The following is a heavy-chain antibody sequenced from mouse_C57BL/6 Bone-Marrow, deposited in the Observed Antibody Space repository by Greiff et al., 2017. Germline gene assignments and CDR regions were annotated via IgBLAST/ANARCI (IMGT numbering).Heavy chain of an antibody. D-gene: IGHD2-4*01. J-gene: IGHJ4*01. CDR1: GFTFSSYG. CDR3: ARHGIRSYYYAMDY. Sequence: EVKLVESGGDLVKPGGSLKLSCAASGFTFSSYGMSWVRQTPDKRLEWVATISSGGSYTYYPDSVKGRFTISRDNAKNTLYLQMSSLKSEDTAMYYCARHGIRSYYYAMDYWGQGTSVPVSS. V-gene: IGHV5-6*02. CDR2: ISSGGSYT.